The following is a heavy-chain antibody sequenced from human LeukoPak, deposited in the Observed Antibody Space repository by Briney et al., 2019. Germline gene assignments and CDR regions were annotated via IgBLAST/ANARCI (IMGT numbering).Heavy chain of an antibody. CDR3: AKDQKRADSGWYYFDY. CDR2: ISWNSGSI. Sequence: PGRSLRLSCAASRFTFDDYAMHWVRQAPGKGLEWVSGISWNSGSIGYADSVKGRFTISRDNAKNSLYLQMNSLRAEDMALYYCAKDQKRADSGWYYFDYWGQGTLVTVSS. CDR1: RFTFDDYA. J-gene: IGHJ4*02. D-gene: IGHD6-19*01. V-gene: IGHV3-9*03.